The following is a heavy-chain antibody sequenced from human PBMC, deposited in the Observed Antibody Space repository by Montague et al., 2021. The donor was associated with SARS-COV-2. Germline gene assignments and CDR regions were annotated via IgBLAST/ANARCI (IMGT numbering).Heavy chain of an antibody. Sequence: SLRLSCAASGFPFIAFWITWVRHAPGKVLKWVANIKQDGSQKYYLESVKGRFTISRDNAQNSLHLQMNILRLEDTAVYYCATELHGYYDDSGYYSAFDHWGQGTLVSVSS. D-gene: IGHD3-22*01. CDR2: IKQDGSQK. J-gene: IGHJ4*02. V-gene: IGHV3-7*05. CDR3: ATELHGYYDDSGYYSAFDH. CDR1: GFPFIAFW.